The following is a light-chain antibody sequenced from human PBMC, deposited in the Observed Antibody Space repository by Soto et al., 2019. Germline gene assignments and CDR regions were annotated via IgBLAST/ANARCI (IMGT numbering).Light chain of an antibody. Sequence: DIQMTQSPSTLSASVGDRVTITCRASQSISDSLAWYQQKPGKAPKLLIYEASTLKSGVPSKFSGSRSGTEYTLNISSLQPDDFAIYSCQQYNGYWTFGQGTKVEIK. CDR1: QSISDS. CDR3: QQYNGYWT. V-gene: IGKV1-5*03. CDR2: EAS. J-gene: IGKJ1*01.